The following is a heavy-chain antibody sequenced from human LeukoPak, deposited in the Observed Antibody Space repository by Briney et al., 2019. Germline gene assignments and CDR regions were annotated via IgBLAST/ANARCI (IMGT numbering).Heavy chain of an antibody. Sequence: SETLSLTCTVSGGSISSYYWSWIRQPPGKGLEWIGYIYYSGSTKYNPSLQSRVTISVDTSKNQLSLKVTSVTAADTAMYYCARVVSHGYLDYWGQGTLITVSS. CDR1: GGSISSYY. J-gene: IGHJ4*02. CDR3: ARVVSHGYLDY. CDR2: IYYSGST. V-gene: IGHV4-59*01. D-gene: IGHD5-24*01.